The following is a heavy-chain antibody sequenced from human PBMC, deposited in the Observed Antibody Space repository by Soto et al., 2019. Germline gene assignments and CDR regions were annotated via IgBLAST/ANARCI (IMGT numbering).Heavy chain of an antibody. J-gene: IGHJ4*02. D-gene: IGHD2-2*01. Sequence: GGSLRLSCAASGFTFNSYGMNWVRQAPGKGLEWVAVLWYDGSNENYADSVEGRFTISRDNSKNTLYLQMNSLRAEDTALYYCARDCSSSSCSIWHYWGQGTLVTVSS. V-gene: IGHV3-33*01. CDR3: ARDCSSSSCSIWHY. CDR2: LWYDGSNE. CDR1: GFTFNSYG.